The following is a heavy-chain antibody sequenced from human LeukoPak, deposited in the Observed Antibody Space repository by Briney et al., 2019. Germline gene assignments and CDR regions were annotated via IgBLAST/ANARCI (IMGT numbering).Heavy chain of an antibody. CDR2: IIPIFGIA. Sequence: SVKVSCKASGGTFSSYAISWVRQAPGQGLEWMGRIIPIFGIANYAQKFQGRVTITADKSTSAAYMELSSLRSEDTAVYYCASPSGREDYYYYGMDVWGRGTLVTVSS. CDR1: GGTFSSYA. J-gene: IGHJ6*02. CDR3: ASPSGREDYYYYGMDV. D-gene: IGHD1-26*01. V-gene: IGHV1-69*04.